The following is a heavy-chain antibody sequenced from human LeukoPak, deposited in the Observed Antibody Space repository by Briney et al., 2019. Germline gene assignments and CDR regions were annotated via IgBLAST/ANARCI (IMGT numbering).Heavy chain of an antibody. CDR1: GLTVTYNY. CDR2: IYVGGGT. CDR3: TRGIPAAAGEHLDH. Sequence: PGGSLRLSCAASGLTVTYNYMVWVRQAPGKGLEWISGIYVGGGTKYAASVKGRFTISIDGSKNTLSLQVNILRPEDTAVYYCTRGIPAAAGEHLDHWGPGTLVTVSS. J-gene: IGHJ4*02. V-gene: IGHV3-66*01. D-gene: IGHD6-13*01.